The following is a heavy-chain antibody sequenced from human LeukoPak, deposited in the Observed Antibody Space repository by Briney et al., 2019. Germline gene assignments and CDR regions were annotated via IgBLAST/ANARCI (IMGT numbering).Heavy chain of an antibody. J-gene: IGHJ4*02. D-gene: IGHD6-13*01. Sequence: GGSLRLSCAASGFTFSDYETNWVRQAPGKGLEWVGRIKSKTDGGTTDYAAPVKGRFTISRDDSKNTLYLQMNSLKTEVTAVYYCTTGTHSSFDYWGQGTLVTVSS. CDR2: IKSKTDGGTT. CDR1: GFTFSDYE. CDR3: TTGTHSSFDY. V-gene: IGHV3-15*01.